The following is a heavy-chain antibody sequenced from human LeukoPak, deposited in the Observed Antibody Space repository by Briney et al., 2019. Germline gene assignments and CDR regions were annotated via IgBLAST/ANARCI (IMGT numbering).Heavy chain of an antibody. D-gene: IGHD4-23*01. CDR1: GFTLSDYS. J-gene: IGHJ4*02. CDR2: ISSSSSYI. V-gene: IGHV3-21*01. Sequence: GGSLRLSCAASGFTLSDYSMNWVRQAPGKGLEWVSSISSSSSYIYYGDSVKGRFTISRDNAKNSLYLQMNSLRAEDTAVYYCARDRFLDYGGNSGFPDYWGQGTLVTVSS. CDR3: ARDRFLDYGGNSGFPDY.